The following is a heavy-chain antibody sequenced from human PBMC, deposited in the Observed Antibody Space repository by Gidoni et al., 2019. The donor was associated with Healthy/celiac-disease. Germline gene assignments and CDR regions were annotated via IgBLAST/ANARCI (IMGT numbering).Heavy chain of an antibody. CDR3: ASGTDYGSGSYSFDY. CDR1: GFSFSSYS. J-gene: IGHJ4*02. CDR2: ISSSSSYI. Sequence: EVQLVESGGGLVKPGGSLRLSCAASGFSFSSYSMHWVRQPPGKGLAWVSSISSSSSYIYYADSVKGRFTISRDNAKNSLYLQMNSLRAEDTAVYYCASGTDYGSGSYSFDYWGQGTLVTVSS. D-gene: IGHD3-10*01. V-gene: IGHV3-21*01.